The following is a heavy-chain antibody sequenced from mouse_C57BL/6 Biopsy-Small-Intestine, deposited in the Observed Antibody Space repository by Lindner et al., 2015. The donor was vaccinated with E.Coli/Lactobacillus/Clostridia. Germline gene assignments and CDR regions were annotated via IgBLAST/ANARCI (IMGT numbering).Heavy chain of an antibody. D-gene: IGHD1-1*01. CDR2: INPGSGGT. CDR1: GYAFTNYL. CDR3: AGNYYGKRGFDY. Sequence: VQLQESGAELVRPGTSVKVSCKASGYAFTNYLIEWVKQRPGQGLEWIGVINPGSGGTNYNEKFKGKATLTADKSSSTAYMQLSSLTSEDSAVYFCAGNYYGKRGFDYWGQGTTLTVSS. V-gene: IGHV1-54*01. J-gene: IGHJ2*01.